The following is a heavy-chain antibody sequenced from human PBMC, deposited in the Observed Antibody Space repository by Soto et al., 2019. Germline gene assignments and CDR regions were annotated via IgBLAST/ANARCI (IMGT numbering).Heavy chain of an antibody. D-gene: IGHD1-1*01. CDR2: INPSGGST. J-gene: IGHJ5*02. V-gene: IGHV1-46*03. Sequence: ASVKVSCKASGYTFTSYYMHWVRQAPGQGLEWMGIINPSGGSTSYAQKFQGRVTMTRDTSTSTVHMELSSLRSEDTAVYYCARVHKLEHGLTWFDPWGQGTLVTVSS. CDR3: ARVHKLEHGLTWFDP. CDR1: GYTFTSYY.